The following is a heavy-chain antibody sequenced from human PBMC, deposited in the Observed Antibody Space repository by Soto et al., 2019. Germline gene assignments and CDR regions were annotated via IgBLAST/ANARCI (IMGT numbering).Heavy chain of an antibody. V-gene: IGHV1-2*02. J-gene: IGHJ5*02. CDR2: ISPNSGGT. Sequence: GASVKVSCKASGYTFTGYYMHWVRQAPGQGLEWMGWISPNSGGTSYAQKFQGRVTMTRDTSMSTAYMELRSLRSDDTAVYYCARGSGITIFGVAYNWFDPWGQGTLVTVSS. CDR3: ARGSGITIFGVAYNWFDP. CDR1: GYTFTGYY. D-gene: IGHD3-3*01.